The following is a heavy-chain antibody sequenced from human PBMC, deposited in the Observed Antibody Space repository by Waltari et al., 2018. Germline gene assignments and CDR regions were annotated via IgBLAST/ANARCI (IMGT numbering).Heavy chain of an antibody. CDR2: IYYSGST. D-gene: IGHD2-2*01. CDR3: ARHGSNIVVVPAAMGFDY. J-gene: IGHJ4*02. Sequence: QVQLQESGPGLVKPSETLSLTCTVPGGSISSYYWSWIRQPPGKGLEWIGYIYYSGSTNYNPSLKSRVTISVDTSKNQFSLKLSSVTAADTAVYYCARHGSNIVVVPAAMGFDYWGQGTLVTVSS. V-gene: IGHV4-59*08. CDR1: GGSISSYY.